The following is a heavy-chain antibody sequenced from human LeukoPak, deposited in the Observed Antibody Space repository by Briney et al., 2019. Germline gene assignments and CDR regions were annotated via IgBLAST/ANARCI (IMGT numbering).Heavy chain of an antibody. CDR1: GFTFSDHY. J-gene: IGHJ4*02. D-gene: IGHD2-8*02. V-gene: IGHV3-72*01. Sequence: GGSLRLSCAASGFTFSDHYMDWVRQAPGKGLEWVGRTRNKANSYTTEYAASVKGRFTISRDDSKNSLYLQMNSLKTEDTAVYYCARLVSALLWGQGTLVTVSS. CDR2: TRNKANSYTT. CDR3: ARLVSALL.